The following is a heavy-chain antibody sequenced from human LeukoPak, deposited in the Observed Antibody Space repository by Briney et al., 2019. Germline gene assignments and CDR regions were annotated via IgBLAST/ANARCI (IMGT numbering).Heavy chain of an antibody. J-gene: IGHJ3*02. CDR2: VYTSGST. D-gene: IGHD1-7*01. CDR1: GGSISGYY. CDR3: ARLVTGTTTAFDI. V-gene: IGHV4-4*07. Sequence: SETLSLTCSVSGGSISGYYWTWIRQPAGKGLEWIGRVYTSGSTHYNPSLKTRLTMSVDTSKNQFSLKLSSVTAADTAVYYCARLVTGTTTAFDIWGQGTMVTVSS.